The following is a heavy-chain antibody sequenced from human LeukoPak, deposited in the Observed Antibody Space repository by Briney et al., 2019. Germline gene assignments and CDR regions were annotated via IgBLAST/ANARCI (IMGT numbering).Heavy chain of an antibody. CDR3: ARDTYYDFWSGYYLDY. CDR2: IYYSGST. CDR1: GGSISSYY. D-gene: IGHD3-3*01. Sequence: SETLSLTCTVSGGSISSYYWSWIRQPPGKGLEWIGYIYYSGSTNYNPSLKSRVTISVDTSKNQFSLKLSSVTAADTAVYYCARDTYYDFWSGYYLDYWGQGTLVTVSS. V-gene: IGHV4-59*12. J-gene: IGHJ4*02.